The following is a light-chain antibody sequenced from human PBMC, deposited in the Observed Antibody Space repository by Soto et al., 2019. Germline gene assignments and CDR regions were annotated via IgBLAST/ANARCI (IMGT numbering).Light chain of an antibody. CDR1: QGTSSY. V-gene: IGKV1-9*01. CDR3: HQLKSYPWT. Sequence: DIQLTQSPSFLSASVGDRVTITCRASQGTSSYLAWYQQKPGKAPQLLIYAASTLQSGVPSRFSGSGSGTEFTHTISSLQPEDFATYYCHQLKSYPWTFGQGTKVEIK. J-gene: IGKJ1*01. CDR2: AAS.